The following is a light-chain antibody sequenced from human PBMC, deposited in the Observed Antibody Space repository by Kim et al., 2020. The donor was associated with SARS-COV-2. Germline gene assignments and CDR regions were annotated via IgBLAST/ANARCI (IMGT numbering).Light chain of an antibody. CDR3: QQSYNSFYT. Sequence: DIQLTQSPSSLSASVGDRVTITCRASQSISTYLNWYQQKPGKGPKLLIFAASNLQSGVPSRFSGSGSGTDFTLTISSLQPADFATYYCQQSYNSFYTFGQGTTLEI. J-gene: IGKJ2*01. V-gene: IGKV1-39*01. CDR1: QSISTY. CDR2: AAS.